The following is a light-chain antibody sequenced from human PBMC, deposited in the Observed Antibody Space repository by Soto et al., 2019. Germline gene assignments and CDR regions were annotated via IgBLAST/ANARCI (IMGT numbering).Light chain of an antibody. Sequence: EIVMTQSPVTLSVSPGERATLSCRASQSVKNNLAWYQQKVGQAPRLLIYDASTRATGIPARFSGSGSGAEFTLNISSLLSEDFAVYYCQQYNNWPPTWTFGQGTKVEIK. J-gene: IGKJ1*01. CDR1: QSVKNN. V-gene: IGKV3-15*01. CDR3: QQYNNWPPTWT. CDR2: DAS.